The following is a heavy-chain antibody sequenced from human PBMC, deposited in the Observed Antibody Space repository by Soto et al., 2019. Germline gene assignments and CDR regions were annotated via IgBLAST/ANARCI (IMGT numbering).Heavy chain of an antibody. CDR1: GFTFSSYA. CDR3: AREGVTSTTDWYFDL. D-gene: IGHD4-17*01. V-gene: IGHV3-30-3*01. J-gene: IGHJ2*01. CDR2: ISYDGSNK. Sequence: QVQLVESGGGVVQPGRSLRLSCAASGFTFSSYAMHWVRQAPGKGLEWVAVISYDGSNKYYADSVKGRFTISRDNSKNTMYLQMNSLRAEDTAVYYCAREGVTSTTDWYFDLWGRGTLVTVSS.